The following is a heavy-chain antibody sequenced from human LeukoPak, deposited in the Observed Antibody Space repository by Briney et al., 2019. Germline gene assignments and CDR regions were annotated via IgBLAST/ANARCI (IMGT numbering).Heavy chain of an antibody. CDR3: ARSSGWRDAFDF. D-gene: IGHD6-19*01. V-gene: IGHV4-31*03. J-gene: IGHJ3*01. CDR1: GGSISISGFY. CDR2: TYNSGNT. Sequence: SETLSPTCSVSGGSISISGFYWNWIRQLPGKGLEWIGYTYNSGNTYYNPSFGSRVTISTDTSMNQFFLKSHSVTAADTAVYYCARSSGWRDAFDFWGRGTMVTVSS.